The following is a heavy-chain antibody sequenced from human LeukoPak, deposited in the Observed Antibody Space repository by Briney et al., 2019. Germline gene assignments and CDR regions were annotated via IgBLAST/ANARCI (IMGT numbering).Heavy chain of an antibody. CDR2: ITASGTAM. CDR1: GFTFSSYS. D-gene: IGHD3-3*01. V-gene: IGHV3-48*01. Sequence: GGSLRLSCAASGFTFSSYSMNWVRQAPGKGLEWVSHITASGTAMFYADSVKGRFTISRDNSKNTLYLQMNSLRAEDTAVYYCARDGGDFWSGYSPMYYFDYWGQGTLVTVSS. CDR3: ARDGGDFWSGYSPMYYFDY. J-gene: IGHJ4*02.